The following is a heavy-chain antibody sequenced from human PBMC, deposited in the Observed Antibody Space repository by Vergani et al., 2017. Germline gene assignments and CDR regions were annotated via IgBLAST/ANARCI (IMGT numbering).Heavy chain of an antibody. J-gene: IGHJ6*03. Sequence: QVQLQESGPGLVKPSQTLSLTCTVPGGPISSGGYYWSWIRQHPGKGLEWIGYIYYSGSTYYNPSLKSRVTISVDTSKNQFSLKLSSVTAADTAVYYCAATISYYYFYVDVWGKGTTVTVSS. D-gene: IGHD5-12*01. CDR1: GGPISSGGYY. V-gene: IGHV4-31*03. CDR2: IYYSGST. CDR3: AATISYYYFYVDV.